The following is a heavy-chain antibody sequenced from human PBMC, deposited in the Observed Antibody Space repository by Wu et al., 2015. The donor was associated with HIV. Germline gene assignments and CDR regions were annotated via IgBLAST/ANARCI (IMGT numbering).Heavy chain of an antibody. V-gene: IGHV1-2*02. Sequence: VQLVQSGAEVKKPGASVKVSCKASGYTFIDYYIYWVRQAPGQGPEWMGWINTNRGGTKYAQKFQGRVTLTRDTAVTTAYLELNSLRSDDTAVYYCAKVVAAGVATYYFDYWGQGTLVTVSS. CDR2: INTNRGGT. CDR3: AKVVAAGVATYYFDY. CDR1: GYTFIDYY. D-gene: IGHD6-13*01. J-gene: IGHJ4*02.